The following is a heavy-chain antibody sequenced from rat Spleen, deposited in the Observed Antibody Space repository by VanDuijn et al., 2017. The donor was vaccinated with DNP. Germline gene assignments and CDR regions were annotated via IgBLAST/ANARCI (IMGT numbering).Heavy chain of an antibody. CDR2: ISPSGSNT. J-gene: IGHJ2*01. CDR3: TRLKFGGDYFDY. V-gene: IGHV5-25*01. Sequence: EVQLVESGGGLVQPGRSLKLSCAASGFTFSNYDMAWVRQAPTKGLEWVASISPSGSNTYYRDSVKGRFAVSRDNAKSSLHLQMDSLRSEDTATYYCTRLKFGGDYFDYWGQGVMVTVSS. D-gene: IGHD4-3*01. CDR1: GFTFSNYD.